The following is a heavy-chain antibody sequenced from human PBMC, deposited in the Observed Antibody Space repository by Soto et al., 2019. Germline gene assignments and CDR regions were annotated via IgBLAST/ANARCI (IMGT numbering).Heavy chain of an antibody. Sequence: QLQLQESGSGLVRPSQTLSLTCAVSGGSISSGGYSWNWIRQPPGKGLEWIGYIYHSGRTIYNPSLKSRVTISVDKSKNQFSLKLSSVTAADTAVYYCARDQLEGNWFDPWGQGTLVTVSS. CDR2: IYHSGRT. J-gene: IGHJ5*02. D-gene: IGHD1-1*01. CDR1: GGSISSGGYS. CDR3: ARDQLEGNWFDP. V-gene: IGHV4-30-2*01.